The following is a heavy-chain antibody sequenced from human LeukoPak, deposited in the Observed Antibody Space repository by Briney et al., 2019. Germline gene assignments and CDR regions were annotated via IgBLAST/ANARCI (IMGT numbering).Heavy chain of an antibody. CDR3: ARAPLGYEYVWASYPYYFDY. D-gene: IGHD3-16*01. CDR1: GFTFSSYS. V-gene: IGHV3-21*01. CDR2: ISNSSSYI. J-gene: IGHJ4*02. Sequence: GGSLRLSCAASGFTFSSYSMTWVRQAPGKGLEWVSSISNSSSYIYNADTTNGRFTIERDYAKTSLYLQMNSLRAEDTAVYYGARAPLGYEYVWASYPYYFDYWGQGTLVTVSS.